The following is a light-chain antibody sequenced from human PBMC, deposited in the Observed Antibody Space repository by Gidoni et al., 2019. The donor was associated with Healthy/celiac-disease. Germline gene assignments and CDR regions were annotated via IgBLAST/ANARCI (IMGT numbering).Light chain of an antibody. CDR3: SSYTSSSTYVV. CDR1: SSDVGGYNY. CDR2: DVS. V-gene: IGLV2-14*03. Sequence: QSALTQPASVSGSPGPSITISCTGTSSDVGGYNYVSWYQQHPGKAPKLMIYDVSNRPSGGSNRFSGSKSGNTASLTISGLQAEDEADYYCSSYTSSSTYVVFGGGTKLTVL. J-gene: IGLJ2*01.